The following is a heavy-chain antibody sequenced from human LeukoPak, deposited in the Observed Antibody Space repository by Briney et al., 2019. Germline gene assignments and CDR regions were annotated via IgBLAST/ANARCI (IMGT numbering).Heavy chain of an antibody. Sequence: VASVKVSCKASGYTFTGYYMHWVRQAPGQGLEWMGWINPNSGGTNYAQKFQGRVTMTRDTSISTAYMELSRLRSDDTAVYYCARGVIEGDWYYYDSSGYWFDPWGQGTLVTVSS. J-gene: IGHJ5*02. D-gene: IGHD3-22*01. CDR3: ARGVIEGDWYYYDSSGYWFDP. V-gene: IGHV1-2*02. CDR2: INPNSGGT. CDR1: GYTFTGYY.